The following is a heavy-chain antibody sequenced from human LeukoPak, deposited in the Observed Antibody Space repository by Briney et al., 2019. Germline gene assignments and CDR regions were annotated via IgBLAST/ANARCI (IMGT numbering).Heavy chain of an antibody. CDR2: ISGSGGST. J-gene: IGHJ4*02. CDR3: ARDSGYSSSWYVDY. Sequence: GGSLRLSCAASGFTFSSYAMSWVRQAPGKGLEWVSAISGSGGSTYYADSVKGRFTISRDNAKNSLYLQMNSLRAEDTAVYYCARDSGYSSSWYVDYWGQGTLVTVSS. CDR1: GFTFSSYA. V-gene: IGHV3-23*01. D-gene: IGHD6-13*01.